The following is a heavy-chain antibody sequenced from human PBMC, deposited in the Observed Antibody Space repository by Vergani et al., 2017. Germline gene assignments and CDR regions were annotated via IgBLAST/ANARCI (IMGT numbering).Heavy chain of an antibody. D-gene: IGHD3-10*01. CDR3: ARIPSAGWFWEFCY. V-gene: IGHV4-39*01. CDR1: GGSISSSSYY. J-gene: IGHJ4*02. CDR2: IYYSGST. Sequence: QLQLQESGPGLVKPSETLSLTCTVSGGSISSSSYYWGWIRQPPGKGLEWIGSIYYSGSTYYNPSLKSRVTISVDTSKNQFSLKLSSVTAADTAVYYCARIPSAGWFWEFCYWGQGTLVTVSS.